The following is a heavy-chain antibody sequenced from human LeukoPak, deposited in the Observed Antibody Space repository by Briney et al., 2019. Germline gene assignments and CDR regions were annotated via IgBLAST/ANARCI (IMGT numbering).Heavy chain of an antibody. CDR1: GFTFSSYA. CDR2: ISYDGSNK. J-gene: IGHJ6*02. Sequence: PGGSLRLSCAASGFTFSSYAMHWVRQAPGKGLEWVAVISYDGSNKYYADSVKGRFTISRDDSKNTLYLQMNSLRAEDTAVYYCARDLDSGYDEYYYYYGMDVWGQGTTVTVSS. CDR3: ARDLDSGYDEYYYYYGMDV. V-gene: IGHV3-30-3*01. D-gene: IGHD5-12*01.